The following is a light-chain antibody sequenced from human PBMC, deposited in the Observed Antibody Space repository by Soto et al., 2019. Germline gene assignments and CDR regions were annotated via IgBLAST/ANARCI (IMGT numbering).Light chain of an antibody. Sequence: QSVLTQPPSVPGAPGQRVTISCTGSSSNIGAGYDVHWYQQLPGTAPKLLISGNSNRPSGVPDRFSGSKSGTSASLAITGLQAEDEADYYCQFSDSSVSSSWVFGGGTKLTVL. V-gene: IGLV1-40*01. CDR1: SSNIGAGYD. CDR2: GNS. CDR3: QFSDSSVSSSWV. J-gene: IGLJ3*02.